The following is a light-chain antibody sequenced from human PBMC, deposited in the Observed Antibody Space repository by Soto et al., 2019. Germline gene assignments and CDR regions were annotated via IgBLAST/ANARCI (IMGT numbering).Light chain of an antibody. J-gene: IGLJ1*01. V-gene: IGLV2-14*01. Sequence: QSALTQPASVSGSPGQSITISCTGTSSDVGGYNYVSWYQQHPGKAPKLMIYEVSNRPSGVSNRFSGSKSGHTASLTISGLQYDDEADYFCTSYTSSSPLDVFGTGTKVTVL. CDR1: SSDVGGYNY. CDR3: TSYTSSSPLDV. CDR2: EVS.